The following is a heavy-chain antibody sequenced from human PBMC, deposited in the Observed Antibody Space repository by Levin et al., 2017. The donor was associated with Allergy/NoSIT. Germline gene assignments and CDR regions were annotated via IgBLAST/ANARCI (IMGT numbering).Heavy chain of an antibody. Sequence: GGSLRLSCAASGFSFSDHFMDWVRQAPGKGLEWVGRIRKKGDGYSTEYAASVKGRFTISRDDSKKSLSLQLSSLKTEDTAVYFCVRATTDFYYDYWGQGTLVTVSS. CDR3: VRATTDFYYDY. CDR1: GFSFSDHF. J-gene: IGHJ4*02. D-gene: IGHD2/OR15-2a*01. V-gene: IGHV3-72*01. CDR2: IRKKGDGYST.